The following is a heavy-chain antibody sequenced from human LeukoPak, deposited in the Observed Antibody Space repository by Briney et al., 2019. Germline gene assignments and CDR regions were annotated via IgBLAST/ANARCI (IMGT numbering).Heavy chain of an antibody. Sequence: SETLSLTCAVYGGSFSAYYWTWIRQPPGKGLEWIGEINHSGSINYNPSLKSRVTISVGTSKNQFSLKLSSVTAADTAVYYCARQTGSGLFILPGGQGTLVTVSS. D-gene: IGHD3/OR15-3a*01. CDR1: GGSFSAYY. V-gene: IGHV4-34*01. J-gene: IGHJ4*02. CDR2: INHSGSI. CDR3: ARQTGSGLFILP.